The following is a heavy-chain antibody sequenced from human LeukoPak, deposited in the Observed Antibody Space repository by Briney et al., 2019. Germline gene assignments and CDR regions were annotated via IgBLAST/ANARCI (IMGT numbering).Heavy chain of an antibody. Sequence: PGGSLRLSCAASGFTFSSYWVHWVRQAPGKGLVWVSRINSDGSYTNYADSVKGRFTISRDNAKNTLYLQMNSLRAEDTAVYYCATLGTMVRGVIMDYWGQGTLVTVSS. J-gene: IGHJ4*02. V-gene: IGHV3-74*01. D-gene: IGHD3-10*01. CDR1: GFTFSSYW. CDR3: ATLGTMVRGVIMDY. CDR2: INSDGSYT.